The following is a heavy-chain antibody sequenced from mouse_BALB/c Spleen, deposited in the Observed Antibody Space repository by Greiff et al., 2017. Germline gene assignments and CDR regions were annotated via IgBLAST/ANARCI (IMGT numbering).Heavy chain of an antibody. V-gene: IGHV1S29*02. D-gene: IGHD2-3*01. J-gene: IGHJ2*01. Sequence: EVMLVESGPELVKPGASVKISCKASGYTFTDYNMHWVKQSHGKSLEWIGYIYPYNGGTGYNQKFKSKATLTVDNSSSTAYMELRSLTSEDSAVYYCARGRVYDGYYFDYWGQGTTLTVSS. CDR1: GYTFTDYN. CDR3: ARGRVYDGYYFDY. CDR2: IYPYNGGT.